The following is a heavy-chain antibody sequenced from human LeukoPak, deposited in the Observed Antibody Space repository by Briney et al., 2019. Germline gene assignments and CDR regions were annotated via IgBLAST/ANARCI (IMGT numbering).Heavy chain of an antibody. CDR3: ARDTYYYGSGSYYMFHYYYYMDV. CDR2: IYTSGST. D-gene: IGHD3-10*01. CDR1: GGSISSYC. V-gene: IGHV4-4*07. J-gene: IGHJ6*03. Sequence: SETLSLTCTVSGGSISSYCWSWIRQPAGKGLEWIGRIYTSGSTNYNPSLKSRVTMSVDTSKNQFSLKLSSVTAADTAVYYCARDTYYYGSGSYYMFHYYYYMDVWGKGTTVTISS.